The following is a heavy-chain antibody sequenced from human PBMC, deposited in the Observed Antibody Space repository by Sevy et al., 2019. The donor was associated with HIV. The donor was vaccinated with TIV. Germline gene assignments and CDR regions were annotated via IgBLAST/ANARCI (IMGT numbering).Heavy chain of an antibody. CDR2: IYYNVRI. V-gene: IGHV4-61*01. Sequence: SETLCLTCTVSGGSVTSDTYYWTWHPQAPGKGLEFFGYIYYNVRINYNPSLKSRVTIKVDTSKNQYSLKLTSMTAADTAVYYCTRLGGLTDYGIDVWGQGTTVTVSS. CDR1: GGSVTSDTYY. D-gene: IGHD1-26*01. J-gene: IGHJ6*02. CDR3: TRLGGLTDYGIDV.